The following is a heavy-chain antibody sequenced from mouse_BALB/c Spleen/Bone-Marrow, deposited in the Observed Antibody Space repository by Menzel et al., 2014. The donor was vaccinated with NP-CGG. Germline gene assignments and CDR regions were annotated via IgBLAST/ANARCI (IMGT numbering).Heavy chain of an antibody. J-gene: IGHJ3*01. CDR1: GYTSTSYW. V-gene: IGHV1-7*01. CDR2: INPSTGYT. D-gene: IGHD1-1*02. Sequence: VKLMESGAELAKPGASVKMSCKASGYTSTSYWMHWVKQRPGQGLEWIGYINPSTGYTEYNQKFKDKATLTADKSSSTAYMQLSSLTSEDSAVYYCARGGFAGAWFAYWGQGTLVTVSA. CDR3: ARGGFAGAWFAY.